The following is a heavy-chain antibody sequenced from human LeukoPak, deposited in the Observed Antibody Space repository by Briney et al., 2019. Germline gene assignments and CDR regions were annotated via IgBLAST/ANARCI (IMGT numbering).Heavy chain of an antibody. CDR2: ISYDGSNK. J-gene: IGHJ4*02. D-gene: IGHD3-22*01. CDR3: ANVYYYDSSGNYFDY. V-gene: IGHV3-30*18. CDR1: GFTLSSFG. Sequence: PGRPLRLSCAASGFTLSSFGMLWVRQAPGKGLEWVAIISYDGSNKYYADSVKGRFTISRDNSKNTLYLQMNSLSAEDTAVYYCANVYYYDSSGNYFDYWGEGTLVTVSS.